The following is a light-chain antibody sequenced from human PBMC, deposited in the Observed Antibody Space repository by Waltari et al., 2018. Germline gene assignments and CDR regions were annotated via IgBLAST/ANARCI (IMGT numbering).Light chain of an antibody. CDR3: AAWDDTLKGL. CDR1: SSNIGSNT. Sequence: QSVLTQPPSASGAPGQRVTITCSIGSSNIGSNTVNWYQQFPGTAPKLLMFNDDQRASGVPGRFSSSRSVTSASLAISGLQSEDEATYYCAAWDDTLKGLFGGGTTLTVL. J-gene: IGLJ3*02. CDR2: NDD. V-gene: IGLV1-44*01.